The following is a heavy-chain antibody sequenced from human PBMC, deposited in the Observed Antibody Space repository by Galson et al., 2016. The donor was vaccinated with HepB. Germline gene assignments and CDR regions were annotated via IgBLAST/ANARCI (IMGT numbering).Heavy chain of an antibody. J-gene: IGHJ5*02. CDR3: ARPAGWLVNWFDP. V-gene: IGHV3-23*01. Sequence: SLRLSCAASGFAFSGYAMSWVRQAPGKGLEWVSSLTSSADTTYYADSVKGRFTISRDNAKNTLYLQMHSLRAEDTAVYYCARPAGWLVNWFDPWGQGTLVTVSS. CDR2: LTSSADTT. CDR1: GFAFSGYA. D-gene: IGHD6-19*01.